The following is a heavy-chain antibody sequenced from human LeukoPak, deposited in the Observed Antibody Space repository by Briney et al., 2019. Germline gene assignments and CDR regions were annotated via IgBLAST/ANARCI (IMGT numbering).Heavy chain of an antibody. Sequence: GRSLRLSCAASGFTFSSYGMHWVRQAPGKGLEWVAVIWYDGSNKYYADSVKGRFTISRDNSKNTLYLQMNSLRAEDTATYYCARSPYYDILAGFYYYFDYWGQGTLVTVSS. CDR2: IWYDGSNK. V-gene: IGHV3-33*01. D-gene: IGHD3-9*01. J-gene: IGHJ4*02. CDR3: ARSPYYDILAGFYYYFDY. CDR1: GFTFSSYG.